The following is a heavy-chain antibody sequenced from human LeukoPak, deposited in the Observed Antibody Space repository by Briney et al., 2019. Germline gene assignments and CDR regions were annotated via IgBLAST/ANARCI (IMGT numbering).Heavy chain of an antibody. D-gene: IGHD3-3*01. J-gene: IGHJ4*02. CDR2: ISAYNGNT. V-gene: IGHV1-18*01. Sequence: ASVKVSCKASGYRFSNYAMSWVRQAPGQGLEWMGWISAYNGNTNYAQKLQGRVTMTTDTSTSTAYMELRSLRSDDTAVYYCARVSKDFWSGYYTNYWGQGTLVTVSS. CDR3: ARVSKDFWSGYYTNY. CDR1: GYRFSNYA.